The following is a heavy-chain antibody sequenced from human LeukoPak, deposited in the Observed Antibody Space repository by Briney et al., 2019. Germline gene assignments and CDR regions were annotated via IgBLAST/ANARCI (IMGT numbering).Heavy chain of an antibody. J-gene: IGHJ4*02. CDR1: GGSISSSSHY. CDR2: IYYSGST. Sequence: SETLSLTCTVSGGSISSSSHYWGWIRQPPGKGLEWIGSIYYSGSTYYNPSLKSRVTISVDTSKDQFSLKLSSVTAADTAVYYCARVCSSTSCYSLADYWGQGTLVTVSS. CDR3: ARVCSSTSCYSLADY. V-gene: IGHV4-39*01. D-gene: IGHD2-2*01.